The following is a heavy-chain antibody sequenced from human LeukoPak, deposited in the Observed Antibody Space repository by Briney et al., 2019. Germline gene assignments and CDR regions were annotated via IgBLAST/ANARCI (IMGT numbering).Heavy chain of an antibody. J-gene: IGHJ3*02. Sequence: SETLSLTCTVSGGSISSYYWSWIRQPPGKGLEWIGYIYYSGSTNYNPSLKSRVTISVDTSKNQFSLKLSSVTAADTAVYYCAGDKRGYCSGGSCQRQRGAFDIWGQGTMVTVSS. D-gene: IGHD2-15*01. CDR1: GGSISSYY. CDR3: AGDKRGYCSGGSCQRQRGAFDI. CDR2: IYYSGST. V-gene: IGHV4-59*01.